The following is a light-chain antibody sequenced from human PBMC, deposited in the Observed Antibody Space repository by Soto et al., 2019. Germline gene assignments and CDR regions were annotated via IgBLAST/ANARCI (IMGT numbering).Light chain of an antibody. Sequence: QSVLTQPASVSGSPGQSITISCTGTSSDVGGYNYVSWSQQHPGKAPQLMIYEVSNRPSGVSNLFSGSKSGNTASLTISGLQAEDEADYYCSSYTRSTTYVFGTGTKLTVL. CDR2: EVS. CDR3: SSYTRSTTYV. V-gene: IGLV2-14*01. CDR1: SSDVGGYNY. J-gene: IGLJ1*01.